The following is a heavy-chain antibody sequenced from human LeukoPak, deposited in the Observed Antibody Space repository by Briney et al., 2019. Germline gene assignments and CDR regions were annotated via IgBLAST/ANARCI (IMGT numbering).Heavy chain of an antibody. D-gene: IGHD3-22*01. CDR1: GYTFTSYY. J-gene: IGHJ4*02. V-gene: IGHV1-46*01. Sequence: ASVKVSCKASGYTFTSYYMHWVRQAPGQGLEWMAIINPSGGSTSYAQKFQGRVTMTRDTSTSTVYMELSSLRSEDTAVYYRARDSRPSYDSSGYYYPGDYWDQGTLVTVSS. CDR2: INPSGGST. CDR3: ARDSRPSYDSSGYYYPGDY.